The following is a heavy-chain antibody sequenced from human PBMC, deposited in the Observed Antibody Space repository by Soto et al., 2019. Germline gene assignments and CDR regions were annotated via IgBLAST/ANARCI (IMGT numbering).Heavy chain of an antibody. V-gene: IGHV1-46*03. CDR2: INPSGGST. CDR1: GYTFTSYY. CDR3: ASDDYGDYGLDY. Sequence: ASVKVSCKASGYTFTSYYMHWVRQAPGQGLEWMGIINPSGGSTSYAQKFQGRVTMTRDTSTSTVYMELSSLRSEDTAVYYSASDDYGDYGLDYWGQGTLVTVS. D-gene: IGHD4-17*01. J-gene: IGHJ4*02.